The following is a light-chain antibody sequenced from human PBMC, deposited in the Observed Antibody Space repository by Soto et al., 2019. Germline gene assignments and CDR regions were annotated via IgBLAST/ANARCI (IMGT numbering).Light chain of an antibody. J-gene: IGLJ2*01. V-gene: IGLV1-44*01. CDR3: ATWDHRLHGMV. CDR1: SSNIGTNT. CDR2: SND. Sequence: QSVLTQPPSASGTPGQRVSISCSGGSSNIGTNTVNWYQHLPGTAPKLLIFSNDERPSGVPDRFSGSKSGTSASLAISGLQSDAVADYYCATWDHRLHGMVFGGGTKVAGL.